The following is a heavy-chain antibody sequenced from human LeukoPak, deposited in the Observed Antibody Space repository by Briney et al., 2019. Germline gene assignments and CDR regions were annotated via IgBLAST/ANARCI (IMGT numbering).Heavy chain of an antibody. J-gene: IGHJ6*03. CDR1: GHTFTNYY. CDR2: INPGGGST. D-gene: IGHD3-10*01. Sequence: ASVKVSCKASGHTFTNYYMHWVRQAPGQGLESMGIINPGGGSTSYAQKFQGRVTMTRDMSTSTVHMELSSLRSEDTAVYYCARDFTPHNSDSGRDYYYSMDVWGKGTTVIVSS. CDR3: ARDFTPHNSDSGRDYYYSMDV. V-gene: IGHV1-46*01.